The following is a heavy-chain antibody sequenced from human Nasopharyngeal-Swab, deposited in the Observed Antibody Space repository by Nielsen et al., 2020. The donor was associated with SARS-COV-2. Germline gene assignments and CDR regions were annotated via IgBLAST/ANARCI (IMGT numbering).Heavy chain of an antibody. V-gene: IGHV3-23*01. J-gene: IGHJ4*02. CDR3: AKVPSTVTTLPPDY. CDR2: ISGSGGST. CDR1: GFTFSSYA. Sequence: GESLKNSCAASGFTFSSYAMSWVRQAPGKGLEWVSAISGSGGSTYYADSVKGRFTISRDNSKNTLYLQMNSLRAEDTAVYYCAKVPSTVTTLPPDYWGQGTLVTVSS. D-gene: IGHD4-11*01.